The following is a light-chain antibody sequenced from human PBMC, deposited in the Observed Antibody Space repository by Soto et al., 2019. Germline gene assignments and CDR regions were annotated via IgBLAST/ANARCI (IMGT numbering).Light chain of an antibody. CDR2: DVS. CDR1: SSDVGIYNY. Sequence: QSVLTQPRSVSGSPGQSVTISCTGTSSDVGIYNYVSWYQQHPGKAPKLMIYDVSKRPSGVPDRFSGSKSGNTASLTISGLQAEDEADYYCCSYAGSYTFVFGGGTKVTVL. V-gene: IGLV2-11*01. J-gene: IGLJ2*01. CDR3: CSYAGSYTFV.